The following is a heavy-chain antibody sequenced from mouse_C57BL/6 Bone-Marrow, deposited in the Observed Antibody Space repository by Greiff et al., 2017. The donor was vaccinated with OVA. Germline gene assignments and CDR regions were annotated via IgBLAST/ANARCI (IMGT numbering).Heavy chain of an antibody. V-gene: IGHV7-3*01. Sequence: EVMLVESGGGLVQPGGSLSLSCAASGFTFTDYYMSWVRQPPGKALEWLGFIRNKANGYTTEYSASVKGRFTISRSNSQSILYLQMNALRAEDSATNCCARAGDYYGSSYEWYFDVWGTGTTVTVSS. J-gene: IGHJ1*03. CDR3: ARAGDYYGSSYEWYFDV. CDR2: IRNKANGYTT. CDR1: GFTFTDYY. D-gene: IGHD1-1*01.